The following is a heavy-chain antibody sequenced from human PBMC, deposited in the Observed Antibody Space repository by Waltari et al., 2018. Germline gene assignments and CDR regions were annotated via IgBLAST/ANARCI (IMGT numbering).Heavy chain of an antibody. Sequence: QVQLQESGPGLVKPSETLSLTCTVSGGSISSHYWRWIRQPPGKGLEWIGYIYYSGSTNYNPSLKSRVTISVDTSKNQFSLKLSSVTAADTAVYYCARAAVGATIYFDYWGQGTLVTVSS. V-gene: IGHV4-59*11. CDR2: IYYSGST. CDR1: GGSISSHY. J-gene: IGHJ4*02. D-gene: IGHD1-26*01. CDR3: ARAAVGATIYFDY.